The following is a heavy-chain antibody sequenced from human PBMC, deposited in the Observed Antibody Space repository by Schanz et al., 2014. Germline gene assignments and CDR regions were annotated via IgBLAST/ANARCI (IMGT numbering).Heavy chain of an antibody. V-gene: IGHV3-21*02. CDR3: VRDSFFAFDY. Sequence: EVQLVESGGGLVKPGGSLRLSCAASGFSFSSYAMGWVRQARGKGLEWVSYVSRSTPDIYYADSVKGRFTMSRDNAKNSVFLQMNSLRAEDTAVYYCVRDSFFAFDYWGQGTLVTVSS. J-gene: IGHJ4*02. D-gene: IGHD3-3*01. CDR1: GFSFSSYA. CDR2: VSRSTPDI.